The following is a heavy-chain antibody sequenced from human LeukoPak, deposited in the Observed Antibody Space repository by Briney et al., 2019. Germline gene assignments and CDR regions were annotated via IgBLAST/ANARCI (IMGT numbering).Heavy chain of an antibody. CDR2: INPNSGGT. CDR1: GYTFTGYY. CDR3: ARATYYYGSGSYFGLDY. J-gene: IGHJ4*02. Sequence: ASVKVSCKASGYTFTGYYMHWVRQAPGQGLEWMGWINPNSGGTNYAQEFQGRVTMTRDTSISTAYMELSRLRSDDTAVYYCARATYYYGSGSYFGLDYWGQGTLVTVSS. V-gene: IGHV1-2*02. D-gene: IGHD3-10*01.